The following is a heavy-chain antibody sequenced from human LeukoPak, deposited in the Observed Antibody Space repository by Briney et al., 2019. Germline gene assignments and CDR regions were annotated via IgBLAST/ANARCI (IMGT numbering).Heavy chain of an antibody. J-gene: IGHJ5*02. V-gene: IGHV1-18*01. D-gene: IGHD2-2*01. Sequence: GASVKVSCKASGYTFTSYGISWVRQAPGQGLEWMGWISAYNGNTNYAQKLQGRVTMTTDTSTSTAYMELRSVRSDDTAVYNCARLYCSSTSRYYSPNWFDPWGQGTLVTVSS. CDR1: GYTFTSYG. CDR2: ISAYNGNT. CDR3: ARLYCSSTSRYYSPNWFDP.